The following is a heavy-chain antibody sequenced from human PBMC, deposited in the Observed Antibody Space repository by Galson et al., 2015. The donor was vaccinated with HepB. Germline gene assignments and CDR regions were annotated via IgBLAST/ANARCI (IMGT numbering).Heavy chain of an antibody. V-gene: IGHV1-46*03. CDR3: ARGHWNDQPWVHINDAFEI. J-gene: IGHJ3*02. Sequence: SVTVSCKDSGSTFTSYYMHWVRQAPGQGLEWMGIINPSGGSTSYAQKFQGRVTMTRDTSTSTVYMELSSLRSEDTAVYYCARGHWNDQPWVHINDAFEIWGQGTMVTVSS. D-gene: IGHD1-1*01. CDR1: GSTFTSYY. CDR2: INPSGGST.